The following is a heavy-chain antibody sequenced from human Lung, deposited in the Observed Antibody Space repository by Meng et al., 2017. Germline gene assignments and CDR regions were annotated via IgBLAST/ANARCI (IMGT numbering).Heavy chain of an antibody. CDR3: ARERHSTIIRGVIDF. CDR2: INHGGST. CDR1: GGSISGSA. D-gene: IGHD3-10*01. Sequence: QGPLQRWGAVLLRPSGNLALTCAVVGGSISGSAWSWIRQSPAKGLEWIGKINHGGSTNYNPSLESRVTISVDTPKNQFSLRLTSMTVADTAVYYCARERHSTIIRGVIDFWGQGALVTVSS. V-gene: IGHV4-34*01. J-gene: IGHJ4*02.